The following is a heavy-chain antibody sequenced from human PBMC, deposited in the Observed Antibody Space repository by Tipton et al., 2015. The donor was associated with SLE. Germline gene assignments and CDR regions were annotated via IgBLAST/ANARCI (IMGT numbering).Heavy chain of an antibody. V-gene: IGHV4-59*01. D-gene: IGHD6-13*01. CDR2: IYDSGST. Sequence: TLSITCAVYGGSFSGYYWGWFRQPPGKGLEWIGDIYDSGSTSYKPSLKTRVTISVDTSKNQFYLKLSSVTAADTAVYYCARHSGVAAAPTNYYGMDVWGQGTTVTVSS. CDR1: GGSFSGYY. CDR3: ARHSGVAAAPTNYYGMDV. J-gene: IGHJ6*02.